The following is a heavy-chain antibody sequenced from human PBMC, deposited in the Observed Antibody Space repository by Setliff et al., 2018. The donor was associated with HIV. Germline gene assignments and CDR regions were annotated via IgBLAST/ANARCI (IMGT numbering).Heavy chain of an antibody. D-gene: IGHD6-6*01. CDR3: ARGTRSSFNWFDP. Sequence: ASETLSLTCTVSGGSIISSDFYWRWIRQHPGKALEWIGDIHHSGTTYYNPSVKSRVTISLDTSKNQFSLKLSSMTAADTAMYYCARGTRSSFNWFDPWGQGTLVTVS. CDR1: GGSIISSDFY. J-gene: IGHJ5*02. V-gene: IGHV4-31*03. CDR2: IHHSGTT.